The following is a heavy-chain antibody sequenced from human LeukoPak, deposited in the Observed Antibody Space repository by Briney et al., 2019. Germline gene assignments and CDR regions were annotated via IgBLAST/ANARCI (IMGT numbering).Heavy chain of an antibody. J-gene: IGHJ3*02. V-gene: IGHV4-34*01. CDR3: AREPAVTMIVVLDAFDI. CDR1: GGSFSGYY. D-gene: IGHD3-22*01. Sequence: PSETLSLTCAVYGGSFSGYYWSWIRQPPGKGLEWIGEINHSGSTNYNPSLKSRVTISVDTSKNQFSLKLSSVTAADTAVYYCAREPAVTMIVVLDAFDIWGQGTMVTVSS. CDR2: INHSGST.